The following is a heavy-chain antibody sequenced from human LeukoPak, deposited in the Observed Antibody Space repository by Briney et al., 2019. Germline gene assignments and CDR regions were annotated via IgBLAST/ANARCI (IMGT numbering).Heavy chain of an antibody. D-gene: IGHD2-2*01. V-gene: IGHV1-46*01. J-gene: IGHJ5*02. Sequence: ASVKVSCKASGYTFTSYYMHWVRQAPGQGLEWMGIINPSGGSTSYAQKFQGRVTITTDESTSTAYMELSSLRSEDTAVYYCARDNIVVVPAAILYWFDPWGQGTLVTVSS. CDR2: INPSGGST. CDR1: GYTFTSYY. CDR3: ARDNIVVVPAAILYWFDP.